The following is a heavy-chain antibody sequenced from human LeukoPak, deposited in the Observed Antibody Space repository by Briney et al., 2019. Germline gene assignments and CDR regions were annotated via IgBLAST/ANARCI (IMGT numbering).Heavy chain of an antibody. Sequence: GGSLRLSCAASGFSFSSYGMHWVRQAPGKGLEWVAVTWYDGSNKYYADSVKGRFTISRDNSKKTMYLQMNSLRAGDTAVYYCARFEGSQTLDYWGQGTLVTVSS. D-gene: IGHD3-10*01. CDR2: TWYDGSNK. V-gene: IGHV3-33*01. J-gene: IGHJ4*02. CDR1: GFSFSSYG. CDR3: ARFEGSQTLDY.